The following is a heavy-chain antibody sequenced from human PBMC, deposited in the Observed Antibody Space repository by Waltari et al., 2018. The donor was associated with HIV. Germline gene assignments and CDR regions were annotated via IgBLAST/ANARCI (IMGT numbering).Heavy chain of an antibody. CDR1: GYTFRQYG. V-gene: IGHV1-46*01. CDR3: AREKSAPRYHIAAAGHNCFDP. Sequence: QVQLLQSGGEVKKPAASVRVSCKASGYTFRQYGLAWVRQAQGQGLEWMGIINPRGSTTSYAQKFQGRVTMTKDTSTSTGYMELSSLRSEDTAVYYCAREKSAPRYHIAAAGHNCFDPWGQGTLVTVSS. J-gene: IGHJ5*02. CDR2: INPRGSTT. D-gene: IGHD6-13*01.